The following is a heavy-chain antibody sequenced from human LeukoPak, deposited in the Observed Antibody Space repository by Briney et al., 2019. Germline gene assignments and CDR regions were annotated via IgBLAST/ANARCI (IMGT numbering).Heavy chain of an antibody. D-gene: IGHD3-16*01. V-gene: IGHV3-66*01. CDR2: IYSGGST. J-gene: IGHJ4*02. Sequence: PGGSLRLSCAASGFTVSSNYMGWVRQAPGKGLEWVSVIYSGGSTYYADSVKGRFTISRDNSKKTLYLQMNSLRAEDTAVYYCARDLTAYFDYWGQGTLVTVSS. CDR1: GFTVSSNY. CDR3: ARDLTAYFDY.